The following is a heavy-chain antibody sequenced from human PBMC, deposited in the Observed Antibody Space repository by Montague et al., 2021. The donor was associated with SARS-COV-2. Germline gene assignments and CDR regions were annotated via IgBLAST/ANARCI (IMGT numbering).Heavy chain of an antibody. D-gene: IGHD1-1*01. V-gene: IGHV6-1*01. Sequence: CAISGDSVSSNSATWNWVRQSPSRGLDCLGRPYYKSKWYNDYAVSVRGRVTINPDTSKNQFSLQLNSVTPEDTAIYYCTSGREGNYNVMDVWGQGTTVTVSS. CDR3: TSGREGNYNVMDV. CDR1: GDSVSSNSAT. J-gene: IGHJ6*02. CDR2: PYYKSKWYN.